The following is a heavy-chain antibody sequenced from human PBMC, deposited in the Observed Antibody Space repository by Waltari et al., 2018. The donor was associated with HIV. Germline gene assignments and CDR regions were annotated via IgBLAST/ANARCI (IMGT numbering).Heavy chain of an antibody. CDR2: VNHSGNI. J-gene: IGHJ4*02. CDR3: SREGYGGNPANNFDF. V-gene: IGHV4-34*01. CDR1: GGSFSGYY. D-gene: IGHD2-15*01. Sequence: QVHLQQSGAGLLKPSETLSLTCTVSGGSFSGYYWSWTRQPPGQGLEWIGEVNHSGNINYNPSLKSRLIISVDTAKRQFSLRLKSVTAADTAVYYCSREGYGGNPANNFDFWGQGTLVSVSS.